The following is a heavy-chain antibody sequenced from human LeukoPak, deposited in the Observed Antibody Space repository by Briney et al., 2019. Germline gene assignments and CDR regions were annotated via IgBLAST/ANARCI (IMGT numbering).Heavy chain of an antibody. V-gene: IGHV3-48*04. CDR3: ARDHRYAFDN. J-gene: IGHJ4*02. D-gene: IGHD5-12*01. CDR1: GFTFSDYS. Sequence: GGSLRLSCAASGFTFSDYSVNWVRQAPGKGLEWISYVGISSGNTKYADPVKGRFTISGDSAKNSVFLQMNSLRVEDTAVYYCARDHRYAFDNWGQGTLVTVSS. CDR2: VGISSGNT.